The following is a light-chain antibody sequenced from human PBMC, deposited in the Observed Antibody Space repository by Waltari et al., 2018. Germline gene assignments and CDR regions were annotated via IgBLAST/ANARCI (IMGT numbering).Light chain of an antibody. Sequence: QSALTQPASVSGSPGQSLTISCTGTSSDVGGSNYDSWYQQHPGKAPKLMIYDVTNRASGVSSRFTGSKSGNTASLTISGLQAEDEADYYCCSYTRSSTPFVFGSGTKVTVL. CDR2: DVT. CDR3: CSYTRSSTPFV. V-gene: IGLV2-14*03. CDR1: SSDVGGSNY. J-gene: IGLJ1*01.